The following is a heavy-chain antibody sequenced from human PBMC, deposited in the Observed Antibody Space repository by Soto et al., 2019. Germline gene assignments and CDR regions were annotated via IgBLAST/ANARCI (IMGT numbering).Heavy chain of an antibody. CDR3: ARDGSDRYYYFDP. CDR2: IYYSGST. Sequence: PSETLSLTCTVSGGSISSGDYYWSWIRQPPGKGLEWIGYIYYSGSTYYNPSLKSRVTISVDTSKNQFSLKLSSVTAADTAVYYCARDGSDRYYYFDPWGQGTLVTVSS. J-gene: IGHJ5*02. V-gene: IGHV4-30-4*01. D-gene: IGHD3-22*01. CDR1: GGSISSGDYY.